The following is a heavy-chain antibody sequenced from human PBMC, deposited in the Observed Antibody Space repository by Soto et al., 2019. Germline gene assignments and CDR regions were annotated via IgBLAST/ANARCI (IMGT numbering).Heavy chain of an antibody. CDR2: IWYDGSNK. J-gene: IGHJ6*02. D-gene: IGHD3-22*01. CDR1: GFTFSSYA. V-gene: IGHV3-33*08. CDR3: AGDFLHRITMIVVVGYYGMDV. Sequence: PGGSLRLSCAASGFTFSSYAMHWVRQAPGKGLEWVAVIWYDGSNKYYADSVKGRFTISRDNPKNTLYLQMNSLRAEDTAVYYCAGDFLHRITMIVVVGYYGMDVWGQGTTVTVSS.